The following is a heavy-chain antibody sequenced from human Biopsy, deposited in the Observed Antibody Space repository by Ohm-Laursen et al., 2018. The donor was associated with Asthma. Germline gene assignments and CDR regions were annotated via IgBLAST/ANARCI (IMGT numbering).Heavy chain of an antibody. D-gene: IGHD3-9*01. J-gene: IGHJ3*02. V-gene: IGHV1-18*01. CDR1: GYTFNSAG. CDR2: VSVYNGNT. Sequence: VASVKVSCKTSGYTFNSAGITWVRQAPGQGLEWMGWVSVYNGNTKVAQKLQDRVTMITDTSTSTAYMDLSSLRPEDTAVYYCARTYYDFLTGQVNDAFAIWGQGTVVTVSS. CDR3: ARTYYDFLTGQVNDAFAI.